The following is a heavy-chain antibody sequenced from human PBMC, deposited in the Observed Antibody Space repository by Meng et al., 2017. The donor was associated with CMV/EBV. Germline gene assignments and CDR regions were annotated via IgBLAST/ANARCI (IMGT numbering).Heavy chain of an antibody. CDR1: GFTFSNYE. CDR2: IGSRGITI. Sequence: GESLKISCAASGFTFSNYEMNWVRQAPGKGLEWVSSIGSRGITIYYADSVKGRLTISRDNAQNSLYLHMNSLRAEDTAVYYCARWVGGTSDYGMDVWGQGTTVTVSS. V-gene: IGHV3-48*03. CDR3: ARWVGGTSDYGMDV. D-gene: IGHD3-16*01. J-gene: IGHJ6*02.